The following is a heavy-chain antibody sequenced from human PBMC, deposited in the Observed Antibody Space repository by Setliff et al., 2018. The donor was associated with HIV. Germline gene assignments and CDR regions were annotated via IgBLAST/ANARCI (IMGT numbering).Heavy chain of an antibody. CDR2: IAPSSGGI. D-gene: IGHD1-1*01. CDR3: AGEFPGGTKGFDY. J-gene: IGHJ4*02. V-gene: IGHV1-46*01. CDR1: GYTFTSYI. Sequence: ASVKVSCKASGYTFTSYILHWVRQAAGQGLEWVGRIAPSSGGIHYAQKFQDRVTMTRDTSTSTVCMDLSRLRSEDTAVYYCAGEFPGGTKGFDYWGQGTLVTVSS.